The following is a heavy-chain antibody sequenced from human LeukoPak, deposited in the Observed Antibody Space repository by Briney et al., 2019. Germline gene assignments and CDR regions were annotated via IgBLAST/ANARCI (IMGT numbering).Heavy chain of an antibody. CDR3: ARVSAHLNYYYYYMDV. D-gene: IGHD1-26*01. CDR1: GYTFTSYG. V-gene: IGHV1-18*01. Sequence: ASVKVSCKASGYTFTSYGISWVRQAPGQGLEWMGWISAYNGNTNYAQKLQGTVTMTTDTSTSTAYMELRSLRSDDTAVYYCARVSAHLNYYYYYMDVWGKGTTVTISS. CDR2: ISAYNGNT. J-gene: IGHJ6*03.